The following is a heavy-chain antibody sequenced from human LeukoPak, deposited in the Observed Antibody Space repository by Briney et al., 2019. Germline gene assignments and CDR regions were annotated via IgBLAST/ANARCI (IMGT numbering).Heavy chain of an antibody. V-gene: IGHV3-48*02. Sequence: GGSLRLSCAASGFTFSSYSMNWVRQAPGKGLEWVSYISSSSSTIYYADSVKGRFTISRDNAKNSLYLQMNSLRDEDTAVYYCARGDCSGGSCYGDYWGQGTLVTVSS. CDR2: ISSSSSTI. CDR3: ARGDCSGGSCYGDY. CDR1: GFTFSSYS. D-gene: IGHD2-15*01. J-gene: IGHJ4*02.